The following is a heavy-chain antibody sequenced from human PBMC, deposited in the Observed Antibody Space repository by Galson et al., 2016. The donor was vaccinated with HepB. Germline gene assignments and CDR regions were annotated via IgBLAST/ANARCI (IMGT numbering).Heavy chain of an antibody. CDR1: GFTFSIYA. Sequence: SLRLSCAASGFTFSIYAMNWVRQPPRRGLEWVSTVMGSGVTTYYADSVKGRFTVSRDNFRNTVYLQMDSLRGEDTAVYYCAKDFGREVYGSSGPWGPGTLVTVSS. D-gene: IGHD6-19*01. CDR2: VMGSGVTT. CDR3: AKDFGREVYGSSGP. J-gene: IGHJ5*02. V-gene: IGHV3-23*01.